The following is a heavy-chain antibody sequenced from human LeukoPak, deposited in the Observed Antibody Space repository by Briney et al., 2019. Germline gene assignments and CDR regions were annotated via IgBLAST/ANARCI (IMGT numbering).Heavy chain of an antibody. J-gene: IGHJ5*02. V-gene: IGHV3-53*01. CDR3: ARRLGLGFGEYSNNWFDP. D-gene: IGHD3-10*01. CDR2: IYSGGST. CDR1: GFTVSSNY. Sequence: QTGGSLRFSCAASGFTVSSNYMSWVRQAPGKGLEWVSVIYSGGSTYYADSVKGRFTISRDNSKNTLYLQMNSLRAEDTAVYYCARRLGLGFGEYSNNWFDPWGQGTLVTVSS.